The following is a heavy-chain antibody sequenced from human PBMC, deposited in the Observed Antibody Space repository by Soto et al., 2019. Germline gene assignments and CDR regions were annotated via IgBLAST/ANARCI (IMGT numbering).Heavy chain of an antibody. CDR1: GFTFSSYS. D-gene: IGHD1-1*01. Sequence: PGGSLRLSCAASGFTFSSYSMNWVRQAPGKGLEWVSYISSRSSTIYYADYVKGRFTISRDNAKNSLKLQMNSLRDEDTAVYYCAREPLLRSSANWIDPWYFDYWGQGTLVTVSS. CDR2: ISSRSSTI. V-gene: IGHV3-48*02. CDR3: AREPLLRSSANWIDPWYFDY. J-gene: IGHJ4*02.